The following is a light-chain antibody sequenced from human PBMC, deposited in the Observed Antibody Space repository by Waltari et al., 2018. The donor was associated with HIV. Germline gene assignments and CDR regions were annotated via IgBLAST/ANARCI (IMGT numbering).Light chain of an antibody. CDR2: TYN. CDR1: RPHIGRNA. V-gene: IGLV1-44*01. CDR3: AAWDDSLNGVL. Sequence: QSVLTEPPSASGTPGQRVTIPCSGRRPHIGRNALHWSQLLPGTAPKLLIYTYNERPSGVPDRFSGSKSGTSASLAISGLQSEDEADYYCAAWDDSLNGVLFGGGTKLTVL. J-gene: IGLJ2*01.